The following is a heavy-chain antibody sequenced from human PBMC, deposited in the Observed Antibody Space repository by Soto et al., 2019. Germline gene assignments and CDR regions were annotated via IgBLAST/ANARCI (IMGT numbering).Heavy chain of an antibody. V-gene: IGHV4-59*01. J-gene: IGHJ4*02. CDR3: ARYAGSSWFDY. CDR1: GGSISTYY. CDR2: INYSGIT. D-gene: IGHD2-15*01. Sequence: WETRSLTCTVSGGSISTYYWGCIRQPPGKGLEWIGYINYSGITNYNPALKSRVTMSLDTSQNQFSLKLRSVTAADTALFYCARYAGSSWFDYWGQGTLVTVSS.